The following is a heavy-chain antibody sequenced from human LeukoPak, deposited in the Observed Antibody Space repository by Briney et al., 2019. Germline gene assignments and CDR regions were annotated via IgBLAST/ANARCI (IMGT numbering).Heavy chain of an antibody. Sequence: PSETLSLTCAVYSGSFSGYYWSWIRQPPGKGLAWIGEINHSGSTNYNPSLKSRVTISVDTSKNQFSLKLSSVTAADTAVYYCARAQPYYDFWSGSTANWFDPWGQGTLVTVSS. CDR2: INHSGST. D-gene: IGHD3-3*01. CDR3: ARAQPYYDFWSGSTANWFDP. CDR1: SGSFSGYY. J-gene: IGHJ5*02. V-gene: IGHV4-34*01.